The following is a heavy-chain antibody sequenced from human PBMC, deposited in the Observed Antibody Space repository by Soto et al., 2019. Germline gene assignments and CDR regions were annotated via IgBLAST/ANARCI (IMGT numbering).Heavy chain of an antibody. V-gene: IGHV4-59*08. CDR2: IYYSGST. Sequence: PSETLSLTCTVSGGSISSYYWSWIRQPPGKGLEWIGCIYYSGSTNYNPSLKSRVTISVDTSKNQFSLKLSSVTAADTAVYYCARLFDHGGVVPAAIRLRWFAPRGQGTLVTVSS. CDR1: GGSISSYY. J-gene: IGHJ5*02. CDR3: ARLFDHGGVVPAAIRLRWFAP. D-gene: IGHD2-2*01.